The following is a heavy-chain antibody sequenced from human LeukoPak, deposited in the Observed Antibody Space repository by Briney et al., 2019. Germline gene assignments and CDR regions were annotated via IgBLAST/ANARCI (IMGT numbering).Heavy chain of an antibody. V-gene: IGHV3-33*08. CDR1: GFTFSTYG. CDR2: IWYGGSNT. J-gene: IGHJ4*02. D-gene: IGHD3-22*01. CDR3: ARARLLPYYFDY. Sequence: GGSLRLSCAASGFTFSTYGMHWVRQAPGKGLEWVAVIWYGGSNTYYADSVKGRFTISRDNAKNSLYLQLNSLRAEDTAVYYCARARLLPYYFDYWGQGALVTVSS.